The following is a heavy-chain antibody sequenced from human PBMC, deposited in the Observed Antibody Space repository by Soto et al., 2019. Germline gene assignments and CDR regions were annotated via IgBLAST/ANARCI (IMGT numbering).Heavy chain of an antibody. CDR1: GYTFTSYA. D-gene: IGHD3-3*01. V-gene: IGHV1-3*01. CDR2: INAGNGNT. Sequence: QVQLVQSGAEVKKPGASVKVSCKASGYTFTSYAMHWVRQAPGQRLEWMGWINAGNGNTKYSQKLQGRVTMTTDTSTSTAYMELRSLRSDDTAVYYCARLKYYDFWSGYPYAFDIWGQGTMVTVSS. J-gene: IGHJ3*02. CDR3: ARLKYYDFWSGYPYAFDI.